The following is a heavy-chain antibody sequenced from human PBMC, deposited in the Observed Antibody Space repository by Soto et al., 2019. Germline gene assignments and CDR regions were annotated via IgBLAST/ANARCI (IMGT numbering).Heavy chain of an antibody. CDR3: ARVGADGDYPYYFDY. CDR1: GGSISSGGYY. V-gene: IGHV4-31*03. J-gene: IGHJ4*02. D-gene: IGHD4-17*01. Sequence: PSETLSLTCTVSGGSISSGGYYWSWIRQHPGKGLEWIGYIYYSGSTYYNPSLKSRVTISVDTSKNQFSLKLSSVTAADTAVYYCARVGADGDYPYYFDYWGQGTLVTVSS. CDR2: IYYSGST.